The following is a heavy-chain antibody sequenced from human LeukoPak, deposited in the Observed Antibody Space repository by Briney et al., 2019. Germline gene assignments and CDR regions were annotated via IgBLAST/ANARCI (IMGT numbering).Heavy chain of an antibody. D-gene: IGHD4-17*01. V-gene: IGHV4-59*01. J-gene: IGHJ4*02. CDR3: ARGLNRNDYGDYGY. Sequence: ETLSLTCTVSGGSISSYYWSWIRQPPGKGLEWIGYIYHTGSTSYNPSLKGRVTISVDTSKNQFSLKLSSVTAADTAVYYCARGLNRNDYGDYGYWGQGTLVTVSS. CDR1: GGSISSYY. CDR2: IYHTGST.